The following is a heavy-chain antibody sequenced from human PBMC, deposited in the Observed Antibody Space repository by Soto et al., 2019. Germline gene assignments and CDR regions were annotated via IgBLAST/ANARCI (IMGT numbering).Heavy chain of an antibody. D-gene: IGHD2-2*01. CDR1: GGSFSGYY. V-gene: IGHV4-34*01. CDR3: ARSRRDIVVVPAANRLNWFDP. CDR2: INHSGST. J-gene: IGHJ5*02. Sequence: SETLSLTCAVYGGSFSGYYWSWIRQPPGKGLEWIGEINHSGSTNYNPSLKSRVTISVDTSKNQFSLKLSSVTAADTAVYYCARSRRDIVVVPAANRLNWFDPWGQGTLVTVSS.